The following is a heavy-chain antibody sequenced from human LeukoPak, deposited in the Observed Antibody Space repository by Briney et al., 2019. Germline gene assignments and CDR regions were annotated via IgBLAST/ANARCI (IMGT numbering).Heavy chain of an antibody. J-gene: IGHJ4*02. V-gene: IGHV3-21*01. D-gene: IGHD4-23*01. Sequence: PGGSLRLSCAASGFTFNSYSMNWVRQAPGKGLEWVSSVSSTSTYIYYADSVKGRFTISRDNAKDSLYLQMNSLRADDTAVYYCARDLDGGNSNDYWAREPWSPSPQ. CDR2: VSSTSTYI. CDR1: GFTFNSYS. CDR3: ARDLDGGNSNDY.